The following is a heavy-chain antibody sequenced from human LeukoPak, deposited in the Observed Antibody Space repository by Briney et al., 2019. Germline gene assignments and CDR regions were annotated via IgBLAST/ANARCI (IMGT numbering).Heavy chain of an antibody. CDR3: ARGRNWGSVSWYFDL. J-gene: IGHJ2*01. V-gene: IGHV1-2*02. Sequence: ASVKVSCKASGYTFTGYYMHWVRQAPGQGLEWMGWINTNSGGTNYAQKFQGRVTMTRDTSISTAYMELSRLRSDDTAVYYCARGRNWGSVSWYFDLWGRGTLVTVSS. CDR1: GYTFTGYY. CDR2: INTNSGGT. D-gene: IGHD7-27*01.